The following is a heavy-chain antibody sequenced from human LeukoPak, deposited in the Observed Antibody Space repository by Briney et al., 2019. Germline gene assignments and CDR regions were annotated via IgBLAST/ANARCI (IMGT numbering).Heavy chain of an antibody. CDR3: AKDLVFYYDSMDY. V-gene: IGHV3-23*01. D-gene: IGHD3-22*01. CDR2: ISGSGGST. Sequence: PGGSLRLSCAASGFTFANYGIHWVRQAPGKGLEWVSAISGSGGSTFYADSVKGRFTISRDNSKNTLYLQMNSLRAEDTAVYYCAKDLVFYYDSMDYWGQGTLVTVSS. J-gene: IGHJ4*02. CDR1: GFTFANYG.